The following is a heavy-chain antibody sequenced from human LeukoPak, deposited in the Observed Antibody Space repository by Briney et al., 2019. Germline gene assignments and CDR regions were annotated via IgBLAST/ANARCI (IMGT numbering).Heavy chain of an antibody. CDR3: ARDSYDSSGYWASFDY. D-gene: IGHD3-22*01. Sequence: GGSLRLSCAASGFTFSSYWMSWVRQAPGKGLEWVANIKQDGSEKYYVDSVKGRFTISRDNAKNSLYLQMNSLRAEDTAVYYCARDSYDSSGYWASFDYWGQGTLVTVSS. J-gene: IGHJ4*02. V-gene: IGHV3-7*01. CDR1: GFTFSSYW. CDR2: IKQDGSEK.